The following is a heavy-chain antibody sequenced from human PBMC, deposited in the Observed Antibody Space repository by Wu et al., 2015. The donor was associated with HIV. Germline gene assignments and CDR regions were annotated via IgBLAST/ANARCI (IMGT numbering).Heavy chain of an antibody. Sequence: QVQLVQSGGEVRKPGASVKVSCKTSGYTFTSNYIHWVRQAPGQGLEWMGVINPGGVKVSYAQKFQGRVTMTSDTSTSTVHMALSSLRSEDTAMYYCATRIGDMEAFNIWGQGDNGHRLF. CDR3: ATRIGDMEAFNI. J-gene: IGHJ3*02. CDR1: GYTFTSNY. V-gene: IGHV1-46*03. D-gene: IGHD3-16*01. CDR2: INPGGVKV.